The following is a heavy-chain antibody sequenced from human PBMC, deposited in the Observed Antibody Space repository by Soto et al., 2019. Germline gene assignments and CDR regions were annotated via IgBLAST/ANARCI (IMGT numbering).Heavy chain of an antibody. CDR2: INYSGNT. D-gene: IGHD3-10*01. V-gene: IGHV4-31*03. CDR3: ASCYGAGGAYGMEV. CDR1: GGSISSGSNY. J-gene: IGHJ6*02. Sequence: QVQLQESGPGLVKPSQTLSLTCTVSGGSISSGSNYWSWIRQHPGKGLEWIGYINYSGNTNYNPSLKSRSTLSVDTSKKQFFLKLSSVTAADTAVYYCASCYGAGGAYGMEVWGQGTTVTVSS.